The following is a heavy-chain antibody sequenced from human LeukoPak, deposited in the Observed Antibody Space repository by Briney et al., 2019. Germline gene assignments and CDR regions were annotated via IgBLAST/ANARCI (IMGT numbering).Heavy chain of an antibody. Sequence: SETLSLTCTVSGDSITSYYWSWIRQPAGKGLEWIGRINISGNTNYNPSLKSRVTMSLDTSKNQISLKLSAVAAADTAVYYCARDPLKGFDYWGQGTLVTVSS. J-gene: IGHJ4*02. CDR1: GDSITSYY. CDR3: ARDPLKGFDY. CDR2: INISGNT. V-gene: IGHV4-4*07.